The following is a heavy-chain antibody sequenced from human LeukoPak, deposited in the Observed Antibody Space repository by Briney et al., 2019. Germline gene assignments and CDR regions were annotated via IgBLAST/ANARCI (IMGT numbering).Heavy chain of an antibody. J-gene: IGHJ4*02. CDR2: INPNSGGT. CDR3: ARGQMYYYGSGPFDY. V-gene: IGHV1-2*02. CDR1: GYTFTSYD. D-gene: IGHD3-10*01. Sequence: ASVKVSCKASGYTFTSYDINWVRQATGQGLEWMGWINPNSGGTNYAQKFQGRVTMTRDTSISTAYMELSRLRSDDTAVYYCARGQMYYYGSGPFDYWGQGTLVTVSS.